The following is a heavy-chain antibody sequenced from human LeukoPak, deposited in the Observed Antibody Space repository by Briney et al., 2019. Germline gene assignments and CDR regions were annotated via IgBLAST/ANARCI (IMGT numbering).Heavy chain of an antibody. V-gene: IGHV3-23*01. CDR1: GFTFSSYA. Sequence: GGSLRLSCAASGFTFSSYAMSWVRQAPGKGLEWVSAIGGSGGSTYYADSVKGRFTISRDNSKNTLYLQMNSLRAEDTAVYYCAKGFTMIVVVTPFDYWGQGTLVTVSS. CDR2: IGGSGGST. J-gene: IGHJ4*02. D-gene: IGHD3-22*01. CDR3: AKGFTMIVVVTPFDY.